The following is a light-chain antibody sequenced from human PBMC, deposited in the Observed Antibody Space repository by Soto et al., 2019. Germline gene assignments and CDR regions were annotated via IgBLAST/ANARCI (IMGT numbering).Light chain of an antibody. CDR3: AAWDGSLNEYV. CDR1: ISNIGNNI. V-gene: IGLV1-44*01. Sequence: QSVLTQPPSASGTPGQRVTISCSGGISNIGNNIVNWYQQLPGTAPKLLIYTNNQRPPGVPDRFSGSKSGTSASLAISGLQSEDESDYYWAAWDGSLNEYVFGTGTKLTV. J-gene: IGLJ1*01. CDR2: TNN.